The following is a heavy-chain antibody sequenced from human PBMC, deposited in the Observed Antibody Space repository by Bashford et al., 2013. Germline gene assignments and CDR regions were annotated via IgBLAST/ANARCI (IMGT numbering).Heavy chain of an antibody. Sequence: WVRQAPGQGLEWMGWINPNSGGTNYAQKFQGRVTMTRDTSISTAYMELSRLRSDDTAVYYCASLGIRIYWGQGPWSPSPQ. CDR2: INPNSGGT. CDR3: ASLGIRIY. J-gene: IGHJ4*02. V-gene: IGHV1-2*02. D-gene: IGHD3-9*01.